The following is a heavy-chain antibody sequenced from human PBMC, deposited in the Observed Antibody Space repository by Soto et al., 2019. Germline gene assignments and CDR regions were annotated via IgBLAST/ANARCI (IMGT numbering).Heavy chain of an antibody. D-gene: IGHD6-19*01. Sequence: GGSLRLSCAASGFTFSIHEMNWVRQAPGKGLEWVSYISSIGVATYYADSVKGRFTISRDNAKNSLYLQMNSLGAEDTAVYYCEREGRVGGIDYWGQGTPVTVSS. CDR1: GFTFSIHE. J-gene: IGHJ4*02. CDR2: ISSIGVAT. V-gene: IGHV3-48*03. CDR3: EREGRVGGIDY.